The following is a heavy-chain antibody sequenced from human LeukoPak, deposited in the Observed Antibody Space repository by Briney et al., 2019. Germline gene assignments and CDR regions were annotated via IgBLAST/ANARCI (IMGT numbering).Heavy chain of an antibody. CDR1: GAAIRDYY. D-gene: IGHD5-18*01. CDR3: ARRGYSYGPFDS. CDR2: IYYSGST. V-gene: IGHV4-59*08. J-gene: IGHJ4*02. Sequence: SGTLSLTCIVSGAAIRDYYWGWIRQPPGKGLEWIEHIYYSGSTNYNPSLKSRVTISVDTSKNQFSLRLSSVTATDTAVYYCARRGYSYGPFDSWGQGTLVTVFS.